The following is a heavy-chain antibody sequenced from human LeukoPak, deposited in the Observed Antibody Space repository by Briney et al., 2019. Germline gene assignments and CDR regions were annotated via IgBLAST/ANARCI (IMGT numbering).Heavy chain of an antibody. Sequence: ASVKVSCTVSGYTLTELSMHWVRQAPGKGLEWMGGFDPEDGETIYAQKFQGRVTMTEDTSTDTAYMELSSLRSEDTAVYYCATDYPQSGPLHSLTIFYYWGQGTLVTVSS. CDR2: FDPEDGET. CDR3: ATDYPQSGPLHSLTIFYY. J-gene: IGHJ4*02. V-gene: IGHV1-24*01. CDR1: GYTLTELS. D-gene: IGHD3-3*01.